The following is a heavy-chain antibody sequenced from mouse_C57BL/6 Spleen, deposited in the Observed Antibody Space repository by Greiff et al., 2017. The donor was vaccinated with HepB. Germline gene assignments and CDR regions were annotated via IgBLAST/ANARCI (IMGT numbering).Heavy chain of an antibody. D-gene: IGHD2-2*01. Sequence: VQLQQSGPELVKPGASVKISCKASGYTFTDYYMNWVKQSHGKSLEWIGDINPNNGGTSYNQKFKGKATLTVDKSSSTAYMELRSLTSEDSAVYYCARWPYGYTRYFDVWGTGTTVTVSS. CDR2: INPNNGGT. CDR1: GYTFTDYY. CDR3: ARWPYGYTRYFDV. V-gene: IGHV1-26*01. J-gene: IGHJ1*03.